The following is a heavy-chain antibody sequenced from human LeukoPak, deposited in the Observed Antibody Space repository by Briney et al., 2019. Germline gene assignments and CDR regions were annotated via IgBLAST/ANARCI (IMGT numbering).Heavy chain of an antibody. CDR2: SSGSGGST. J-gene: IGHJ6*02. V-gene: IGHV3-23*01. Sequence: GGSLRLSCAASGFTLSSYAMSWVRQAPGKGLEWVSASSGSGGSTYYADSVKGRFTISRDNSKNTLYLQMNSLRAEDTAVYYCAKELDYSNYESRWAYYYYGMDVWGQGTTVTVSS. D-gene: IGHD4-11*01. CDR1: GFTLSSYA. CDR3: AKELDYSNYESRWAYYYYGMDV.